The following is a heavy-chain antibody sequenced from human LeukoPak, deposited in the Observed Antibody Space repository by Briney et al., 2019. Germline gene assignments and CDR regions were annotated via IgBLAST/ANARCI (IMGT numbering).Heavy chain of an antibody. Sequence: AGGSLRLSCAASGFTFSSYWMSWVRQAPGKGLEWVANIKQDGSEKYYVDSVKGRFTISRDNAKNSLYLQMNSLRAEDTAVYYCARGLRTGGSGRRLDYWGQGTLVTVSS. CDR2: IKQDGSEK. D-gene: IGHD3-10*01. J-gene: IGHJ4*02. V-gene: IGHV3-7*01. CDR3: ARGLRTGGSGRRLDY. CDR1: GFTFSSYW.